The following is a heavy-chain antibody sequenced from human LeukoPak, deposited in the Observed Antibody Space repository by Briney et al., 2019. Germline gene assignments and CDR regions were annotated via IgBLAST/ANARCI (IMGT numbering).Heavy chain of an antibody. CDR2: ISGSGGST. CDR1: GFTFRSYS. V-gene: IGHV3-23*01. CDR3: AKGLTTPTYYDFWSGYSGGKAEDVDY. Sequence: PGGSLRLSCAASGFTFRSYSMNWVRQAPGKGLEWVSAISGSGGSTYYADSVKGRFTISRDNSKNTLYLQMNSLRAEDTAVYYCAKGLTTPTYYDFWSGYSGGKAEDVDYWGQGTLVTVSS. J-gene: IGHJ4*02. D-gene: IGHD3-3*01.